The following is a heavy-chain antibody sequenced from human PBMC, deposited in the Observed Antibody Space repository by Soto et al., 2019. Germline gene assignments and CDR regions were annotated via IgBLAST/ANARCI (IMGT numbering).Heavy chain of an antibody. CDR3: ARGRYYYDSRGFDP. J-gene: IGHJ5*02. Sequence: TSETLSLTCTVSGVSISSGGYYWSWIRQHPGKGLEWIGYIDYSGSTYYNPSLKSRVTISIDTSKKQFSLKLSSVTAADTAVYYCARGRYYYDSRGFDPWGQGTLVTVYS. CDR1: GVSISSGGYY. CDR2: IDYSGST. D-gene: IGHD3-22*01. V-gene: IGHV4-31*03.